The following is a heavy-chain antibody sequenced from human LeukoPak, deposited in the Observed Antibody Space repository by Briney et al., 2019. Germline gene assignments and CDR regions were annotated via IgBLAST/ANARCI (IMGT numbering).Heavy chain of an antibody. CDR2: FDPEDGET. CDR3: ATVLSGYDPYYFDY. V-gene: IGHV1-24*01. CDR1: GYTLTELS. J-gene: IGHJ4*02. D-gene: IGHD5-12*01. Sequence: GASVKVSCKVSGYTLTELSMHWVRQAPGKGLEWMGGFDPEDGETIYAQKFQGRVTMTEDTSTDTAYMELSSLRSEDTAVYYCATVLSGYDPYYFDYWGQGTLVTVSS.